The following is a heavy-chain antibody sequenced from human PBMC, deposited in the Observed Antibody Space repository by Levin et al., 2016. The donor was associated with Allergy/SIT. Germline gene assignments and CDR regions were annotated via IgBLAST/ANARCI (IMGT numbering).Heavy chain of an antibody. CDR3: ASGAAAGMGYYYGMDV. J-gene: IGHJ6*02. Sequence: GESLKILLVQPLDSTFSSYGMHWVRQAPGKGLEWVAVISYDGSNKYYADSVKGRFTISRDNSKNTLYLQMNSLRAEDTAVYYCASGAAAGMGYYYGMDVWGQGDHGHRLL. V-gene: IGHV3-30*03. D-gene: IGHD6-13*01. CDR2: ISYDGSNK. CDR1: DSTFSSYG.